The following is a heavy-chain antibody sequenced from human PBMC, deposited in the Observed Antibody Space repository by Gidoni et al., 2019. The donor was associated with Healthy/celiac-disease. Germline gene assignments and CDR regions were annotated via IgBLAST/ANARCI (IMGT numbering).Heavy chain of an antibody. V-gene: IGHV3-21*01. CDR2: ISSSSSYI. D-gene: IGHD4-17*01. J-gene: IGHJ4*02. Sequence: EVQLVESGGGLVKPGGSLRLSCAASGFTFSSYSMNWVRQAPGKGLEWVSSISSSSSYIYYADSVKGRFTICRDNAKNALYLQMNSLRAEDTAVYYCARDRDGDSDFDYWGQGTLVTVSS. CDR3: ARDRDGDSDFDY. CDR1: GFTFSSYS.